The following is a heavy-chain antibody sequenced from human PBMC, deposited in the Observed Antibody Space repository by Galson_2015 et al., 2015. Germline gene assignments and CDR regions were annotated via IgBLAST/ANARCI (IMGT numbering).Heavy chain of an antibody. CDR2: VRSGDSTE. CDR3: VRENSARTRTVDH. CDR1: GFTFSFHR. V-gene: IGHV3-48*02. Sequence: SLRLSCAASGFTFSFHRLCWVRQAPGKGLEWVAVVRSGDSTEYYADSVRGRFTISRDDAKNSLYLQMNSLRDEDSAVYFCVRENSARTRTVDHWGQGTLVIVSS. J-gene: IGHJ4*02. D-gene: IGHD1-7*01.